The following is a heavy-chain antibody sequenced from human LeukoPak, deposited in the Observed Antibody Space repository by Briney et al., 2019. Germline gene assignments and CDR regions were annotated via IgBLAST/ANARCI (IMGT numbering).Heavy chain of an antibody. CDR3: ANPHVSVDEGAY. J-gene: IGHJ4*02. CDR2: TRYVESDK. D-gene: IGHD3-16*01. CDR1: GFTFSSSN. V-gene: IGHV3-30*02. Sequence: GGSLRLTCTPSGFTFSSSNMHWVRQAPGKGLEWVAFTRYVESDKYYADSVKGRFTISRDNSKNTLYLQLTSLSPEDTAMYYCANPHVSVDEGAYWGQGTLVTVSS.